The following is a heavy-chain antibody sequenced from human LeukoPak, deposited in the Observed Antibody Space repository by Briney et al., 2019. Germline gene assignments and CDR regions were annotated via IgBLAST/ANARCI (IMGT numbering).Heavy chain of an antibody. J-gene: IGHJ4*02. CDR2: IKSDGSDT. D-gene: IGHD1-26*01. V-gene: IGHV3-74*01. CDR1: GFTFSTYW. Sequence: GGSLRLSCAASGFTFSTYWMHWVRQAPGEGLVWVSRIKSDGSDTSYADSVKGRFTISRDNAKNTLYLQMNSLRAEDTAVYYCARDRYVGTTTAGDSDSWGQGTLVTVSS. CDR3: ARDRYVGTTTAGDSDS.